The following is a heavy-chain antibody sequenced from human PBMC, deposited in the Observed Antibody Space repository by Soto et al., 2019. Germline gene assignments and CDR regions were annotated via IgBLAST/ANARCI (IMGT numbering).Heavy chain of an antibody. J-gene: IGHJ4*02. V-gene: IGHV1-18*01. Sequence: GASVKVSCKASGYTFTSYGISWVRQAPGQGLEWMGWISAYNGNTNYAQKLQGRVTMTTDTSTSTAYMELRSLRSDDTAVYYCARDTGWLRLRALGYEPNGPYYFDYWGQGTLVTVSS. CDR3: ARDTGWLRLRALGYEPNGPYYFDY. D-gene: IGHD5-12*01. CDR2: ISAYNGNT. CDR1: GYTFTSYG.